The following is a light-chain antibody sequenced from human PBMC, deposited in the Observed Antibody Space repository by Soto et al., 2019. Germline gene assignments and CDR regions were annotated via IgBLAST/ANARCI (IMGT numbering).Light chain of an antibody. CDR3: QQFNSYPRT. CDR1: QGISSY. J-gene: IGKJ2*01. Sequence: DIQLTQSPSFLSASVGDRVTITCRASQGISSYLAWYQQKPGKAPKLLIYAASTLQSGVPSRFSGSGSGTEFTLTISSLQPEDFATYYCQQFNSYPRTFGQGTKLVIK. CDR2: AAS. V-gene: IGKV1-9*01.